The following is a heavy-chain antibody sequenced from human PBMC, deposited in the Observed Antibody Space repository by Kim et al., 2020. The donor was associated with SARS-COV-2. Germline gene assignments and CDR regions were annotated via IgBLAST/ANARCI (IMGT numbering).Heavy chain of an antibody. CDR2: IKEDGSEE. Sequence: GGSLRLSCAASGFTFSSYWMPWVRQAPGKGLEWVANIKEDGSEEYYVDSVKGRFTISRDNAKNSLYLQMNSLRAEDTAVYYCAKMSENIVAVGFFDYWGQGTLVTVSS. CDR3: AKMSENIVAVGFFDY. D-gene: IGHD6-13*01. J-gene: IGHJ4*02. V-gene: IGHV3-7*03. CDR1: GFTFSSYW.